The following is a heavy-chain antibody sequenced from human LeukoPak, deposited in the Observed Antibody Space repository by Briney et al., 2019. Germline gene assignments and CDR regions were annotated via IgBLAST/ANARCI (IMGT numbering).Heavy chain of an antibody. CDR2: MNPNSGNT. J-gene: IGHJ4*02. V-gene: IGHV1-8*03. CDR3: ARVPAATHYTYYFDY. D-gene: IGHD2-2*01. CDR1: GYTFTSYD. Sequence: ASVKVSCKASGYTFTSYDINLVRQATGQGLEWMGWMNPNSGNTGYAQKFQGRVTITRNTSISTAYMELSSLRSEDTAVYYCARVPAATHYTYYFDYWGQGTLVTVSS.